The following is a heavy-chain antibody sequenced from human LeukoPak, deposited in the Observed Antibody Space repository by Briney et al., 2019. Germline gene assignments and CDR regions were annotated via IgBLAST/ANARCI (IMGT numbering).Heavy chain of an antibody. Sequence: NHSGSTNYNPSLKSRVTISVDTSKNQFSLKLSSVTAADTAVYYCARVLKDIVVVVAAGWFDPWGQGTLVTVSS. J-gene: IGHJ5*02. CDR2: NHSGST. D-gene: IGHD2-15*01. V-gene: IGHV4-34*01. CDR3: ARVLKDIVVVVAAGWFDP.